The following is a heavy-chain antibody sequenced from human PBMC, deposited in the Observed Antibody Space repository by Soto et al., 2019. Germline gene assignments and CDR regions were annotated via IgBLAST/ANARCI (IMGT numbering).Heavy chain of an antibody. D-gene: IGHD2-2*01. J-gene: IGHJ5*02. CDR1: GYSLSTSGVG. Sequence: QITLKESGPTLVKPTQTLTLTCTFSGYSLSTSGVGVGWIRQPPGKALEWLALIYWDDDKRYSPSLKSRLTITKETSKNQVVLTMTNMDPLDTATYYCEHSRYYFVVVPAAMNWFDPWGQGTLVTVSS. CDR3: EHSRYYFVVVPAAMNWFDP. CDR2: IYWDDDK. V-gene: IGHV2-5*02.